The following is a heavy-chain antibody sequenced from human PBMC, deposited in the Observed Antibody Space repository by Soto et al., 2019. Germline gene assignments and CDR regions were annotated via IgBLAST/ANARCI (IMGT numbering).Heavy chain of an antibody. CDR3: AKESSGYNYGFYNYFDY. CDR2: ISSGGTYT. J-gene: IGHJ4*02. V-gene: IGHV3-23*01. D-gene: IGHD5-18*01. CDR1: GFTFSNYA. Sequence: EVQLLESGGGLVQPGGSLRLSCAASGFTFSNYAMTWVRQAPGKGLEWVSAISSGGTYTDYADSVKGRFTLSRDNSKNMVSLQMNCLRAEDTAVYHCAKESSGYNYGFYNYFDYWGQGTLVTVSS.